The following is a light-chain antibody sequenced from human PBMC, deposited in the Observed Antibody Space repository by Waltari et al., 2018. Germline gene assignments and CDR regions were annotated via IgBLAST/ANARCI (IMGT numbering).Light chain of an antibody. CDR2: DAS. Sequence: EIVLTQSPGTLSLSPGERATLSCRASQSVGSNYLAWYQQKPGQAPRLLLYDASSRATGIPDRFSGSGSGTDFTLTISRLEPEDFAVYHCQQYGNSPLTFGGGTKVEIK. V-gene: IGKV3-20*01. CDR3: QQYGNSPLT. CDR1: QSVGSNY. J-gene: IGKJ4*01.